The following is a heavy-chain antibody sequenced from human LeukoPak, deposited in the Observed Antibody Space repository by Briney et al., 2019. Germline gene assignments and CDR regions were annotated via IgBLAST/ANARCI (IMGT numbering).Heavy chain of an antibody. Sequence: RASETLSLTCTVSGGSFSTYYWSWIRQPPGKGLEWIGEINHSGSTNYNPSLKSRVTISVDTSKNQFSLKLSSVTAADTAVYYCARKKRSLGSGYYYMDVWGKGTTVTISS. CDR2: INHSGST. J-gene: IGHJ6*03. V-gene: IGHV4-34*01. CDR3: ARKKRSLGSGYYYMDV. D-gene: IGHD3-22*01. CDR1: GGSFSTYY.